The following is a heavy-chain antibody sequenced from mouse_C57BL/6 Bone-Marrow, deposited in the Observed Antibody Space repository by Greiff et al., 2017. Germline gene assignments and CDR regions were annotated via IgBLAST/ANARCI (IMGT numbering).Heavy chain of an antibody. V-gene: IGHV1-76*01. Sequence: QVQLQQSGAELVRPGASVKLSCKASGYTFTDYYINWVKQRPGQGLEWIARIYPGSGNTYYNEKFKGKATLTAEKSSSTAYMQLSSLTSEDSAVYFCAITTECAYWGQGTLGTVSA. D-gene: IGHD1-2*01. CDR3: AITTECAY. J-gene: IGHJ3*01. CDR2: IYPGSGNT. CDR1: GYTFTDYY.